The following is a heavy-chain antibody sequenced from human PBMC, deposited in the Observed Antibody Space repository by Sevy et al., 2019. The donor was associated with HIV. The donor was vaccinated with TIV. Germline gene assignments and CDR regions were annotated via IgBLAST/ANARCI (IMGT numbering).Heavy chain of an antibody. CDR3: AREIGGGNSF. J-gene: IGHJ4*02. CDR2: IKQDGSEK. CDR1: GFTFSSFW. V-gene: IGHV3-7*01. D-gene: IGHD1-1*01. Sequence: GGSLRLSCAASGFTFSSFWMHWVRQAPGKGLDWVANIKQDGSEKYYVHSVKGRFTISRDNAKNSLYLQMNSLRAEDTAVYYCAREIGGGNSFWGQGTLVTVSS.